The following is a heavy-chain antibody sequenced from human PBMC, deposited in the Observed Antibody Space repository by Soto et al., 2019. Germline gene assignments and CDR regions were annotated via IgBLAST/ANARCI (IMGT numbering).Heavy chain of an antibody. J-gene: IGHJ3*02. CDR3: ANMDYGDYGTGAFDI. CDR1: GFTFRSYW. CDR2: IKQDGSEN. V-gene: IGHV3-7*01. D-gene: IGHD4-17*01. Sequence: EVQLVESGGGLVQPGGSLRLSCAASGFTFRSYWMSWVRQTPGKGLEWVANIKQDGSENYYVDSVKGRFTISRDNAENSLYLQMKSLGVDDTAVYYCANMDYGDYGTGAFDIWGQGTMVTVSS.